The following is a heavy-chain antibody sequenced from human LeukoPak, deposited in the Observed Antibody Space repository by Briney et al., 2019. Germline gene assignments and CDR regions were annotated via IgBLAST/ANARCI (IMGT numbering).Heavy chain of an antibody. Sequence: KTGGSLRLSCAASGFTFDDYGMSWVRQAPGKGLEWVSSISSSSSYIYYADSVKGRFTISRDNAKKSLYLQMNSLRAEDTAVYYCAGPMGPTAIFGFDYWGQGILVTVSS. CDR2: ISSSSSYI. CDR3: AGPMGPTAIFGFDY. J-gene: IGHJ4*02. CDR1: GFTFDDYG. V-gene: IGHV3-21*01. D-gene: IGHD2-2*01.